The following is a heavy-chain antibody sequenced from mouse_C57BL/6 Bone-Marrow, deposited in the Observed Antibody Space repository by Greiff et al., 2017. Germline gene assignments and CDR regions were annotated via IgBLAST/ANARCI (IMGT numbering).Heavy chain of an antibody. V-gene: IGHV1-4*01. J-gene: IGHJ2*01. CDR2: INPSSGYT. Sequence: QVQLQQSGAELARPGASVKMSCKASGYTFTSYTMPWVKQRPGQGLEWIGYINPSSGYTKYNQKFKDKATLTADKSSSTAYMQLSSLTSEDSAVYYCARRRYDYDGYWGQGTALTVSS. CDR1: GYTFTSYT. D-gene: IGHD2-4*01. CDR3: ARRRYDYDGY.